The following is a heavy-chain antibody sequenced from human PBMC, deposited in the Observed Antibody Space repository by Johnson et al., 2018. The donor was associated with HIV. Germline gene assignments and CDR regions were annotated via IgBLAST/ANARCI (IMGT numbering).Heavy chain of an antibody. CDR3: ARDGAIAGAATEALDL. D-gene: IGHD1-26*01. V-gene: IGHV3-11*06. J-gene: IGHJ3*01. CDR2: SFDEGGK. CDR1: GFTFSDYY. Sequence: QVQLVESGGGLVQPGGSLRLSCAPSGFTFSDYYMSWMRQAPGQGLEWVATTSFDEGGKHYTDSVKGRFTISRDNSKNALYLQLNSLRPEDTAVYYCARDGAIAGAATEALDLWGQGTMVIVSS.